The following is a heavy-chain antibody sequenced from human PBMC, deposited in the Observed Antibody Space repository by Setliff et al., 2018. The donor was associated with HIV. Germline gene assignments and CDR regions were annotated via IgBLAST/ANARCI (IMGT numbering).Heavy chain of an antibody. V-gene: IGHV4-4*02. J-gene: IGHJ6*04. D-gene: IGHD6-13*01. CDR3: ARGDSTWPTQLLDV. CDR1: GASISSGHY. Sequence: PSETLSLTCAVSGASISSGHYWSWVRQSPEKGLEWIGEIYHSGSINHNPSLRSRVIMSVDKSKNPFSLRLTSVTDADTAVYYCARGDSTWPTQLLDVWGKGTTVTVSS. CDR2: IYHSGSI.